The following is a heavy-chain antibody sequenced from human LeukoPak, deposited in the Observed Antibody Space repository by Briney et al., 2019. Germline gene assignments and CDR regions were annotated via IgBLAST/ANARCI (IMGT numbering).Heavy chain of an antibody. V-gene: IGHV4-30-2*01. CDR1: GGSISSGGYY. CDR2: IYHSGST. CDR3: ARVRIAAAGDDAFDI. Sequence: SETLSLTCTVSGGSISSGGYYWSWIRQPPGKGLEWIGYIYHSGSTYYNPSLKSRVTISVDRSKNQFSLKLSSVTAADTAVYYCARVRIAAAGDDAFDIWGQGTMVTVSS. D-gene: IGHD6-13*01. J-gene: IGHJ3*02.